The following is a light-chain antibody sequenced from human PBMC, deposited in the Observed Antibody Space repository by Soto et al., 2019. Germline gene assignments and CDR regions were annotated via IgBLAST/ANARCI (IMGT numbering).Light chain of an antibody. CDR2: GAS. V-gene: IGKV3D-20*02. CDR1: QSISSSY. CDR3: QQRSNWPYT. Sequence: EIVLTQSPGTLSLSPGERPTLSCRASQSISSSYLAWSQQKPGQAPRLLILGASSRDTGIPDRVSGGGAWTDFTLTIGSLEPEDSAVDYCQQRSNWPYTFGQGTKVDIK. J-gene: IGKJ2*01.